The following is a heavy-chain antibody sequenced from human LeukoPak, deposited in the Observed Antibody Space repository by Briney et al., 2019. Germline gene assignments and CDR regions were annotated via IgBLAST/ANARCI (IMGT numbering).Heavy chain of an antibody. CDR3: ARDLGGSSSSAWFDP. J-gene: IGHJ5*02. CDR1: GFTFSTYE. V-gene: IGHV3-48*03. D-gene: IGHD6-6*01. Sequence: GGSLRLSCAASGFTFSTYEMNWVRQAPGKGLEWVSYISSSGSAMCYTDSVKGRFTISRDNAKNSLYLQMNSLRAEDTAVYYCARDLGGSSSSAWFDPWGQGTLVTVSS. CDR2: ISSSGSAM.